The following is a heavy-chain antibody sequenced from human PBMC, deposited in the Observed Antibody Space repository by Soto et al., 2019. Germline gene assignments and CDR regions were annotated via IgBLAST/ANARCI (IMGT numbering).Heavy chain of an antibody. Sequence: ASVKVSCKASGYTFTSYAMHWVRQAPGQRLEWMGWINAGNGNTKYSQKFQGRVTITRDTSASTAYMELSSLRSEDTAVYYCGYGSGSYYNTDYYYMVVWCKGPTVTVS. CDR2: INAGNGNT. V-gene: IGHV1-3*01. CDR1: GYTFTSYA. J-gene: IGHJ6*03. CDR3: GYGSGSYYNTDYYYMVV. D-gene: IGHD3-10*01.